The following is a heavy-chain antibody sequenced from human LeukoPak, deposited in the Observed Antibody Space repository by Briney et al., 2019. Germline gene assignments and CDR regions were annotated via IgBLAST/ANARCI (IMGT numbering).Heavy chain of an antibody. CDR1: GGTFFSYA. V-gene: IGHV1-69*05. D-gene: IGHD2-15*01. CDR3: ARPRSRYCSGGSCYIFDY. Sequence: SVNVSCKASGGTFFSYAISWERQAPGQGLEWMGGIVPIFGTANYAQKFQGRVTITTDESTSTAYMELSSLRSEDTAVYYCARPRSRYCSGGSCYIFDYWGQGTLVTVSS. CDR2: IVPIFGTA. J-gene: IGHJ4*02.